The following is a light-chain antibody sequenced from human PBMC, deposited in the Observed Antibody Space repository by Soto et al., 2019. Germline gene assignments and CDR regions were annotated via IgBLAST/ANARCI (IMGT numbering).Light chain of an antibody. J-gene: IGLJ1*01. CDR1: SSNIGGNS. V-gene: IGLV1-51*01. CDR2: DDN. CDR3: GSWDSSLSAYV. Sequence: VLTQPPSVSAAPGQKVTISCSGSSSNIGGNSVSWYQQLPGTAPKLLIYDDNKRPSGIPDRFSGSKSGTSAALGITGFQTGDEADYYCGSWDSSLSAYVFGTGTKVTVL.